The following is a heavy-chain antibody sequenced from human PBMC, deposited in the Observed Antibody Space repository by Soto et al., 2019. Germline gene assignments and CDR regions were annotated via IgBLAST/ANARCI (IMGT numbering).Heavy chain of an antibody. CDR2: IIPILGIA. CDR1: GGTFSSYT. CDR3: ARVAVTTTAD. J-gene: IGHJ4*02. Sequence: QVQLVQSGAEVKKPGSSVKVSCKVSGGTFSSYTISWVRQAPGQGLEWMGRIIPILGIANYAQKCQGRVTSTADESTSTAYMELSSLRSQDTAVYYCARVAVTTTADWGQGTLVTVSS. D-gene: IGHD4-17*01. V-gene: IGHV1-69*02.